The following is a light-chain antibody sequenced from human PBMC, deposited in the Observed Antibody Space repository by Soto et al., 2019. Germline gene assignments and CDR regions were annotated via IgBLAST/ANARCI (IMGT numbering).Light chain of an antibody. V-gene: IGKV3-11*01. Sequence: EIVLTQSPATPSFSPGERATLSCRASQSVSSYLSCYQQKPGQAPRLLIYDASNRATGIPDRFSGSASGADFTLTISSLQPEDFATYYCQQYNSYWTFGQGTKVDI. CDR3: QQYNSYWT. CDR2: DAS. J-gene: IGKJ1*01. CDR1: QSVSSY.